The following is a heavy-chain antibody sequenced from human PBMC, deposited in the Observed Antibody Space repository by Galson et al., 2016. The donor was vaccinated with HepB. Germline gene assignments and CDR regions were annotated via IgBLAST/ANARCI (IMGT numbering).Heavy chain of an antibody. CDR3: ARDLGYDNNKWFDP. J-gene: IGHJ5*02. CDR1: GASISSHY. D-gene: IGHD3-22*01. CDR2: IYDSGST. V-gene: IGHV4-59*11. Sequence: ETLSLTCTVSGASISSHYWGWIRQPPGKGLEWIAYIYDSGSTNYKPSLKSRVTISIDTSKNQFSLKLSSVTAADTAFYYCARDLGYDNNKWFDPWGQGTPVTVSS.